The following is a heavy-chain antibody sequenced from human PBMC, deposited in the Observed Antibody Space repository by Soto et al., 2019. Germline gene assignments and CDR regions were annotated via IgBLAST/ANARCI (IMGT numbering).Heavy chain of an antibody. V-gene: IGHV4-59*01. Sequence: SETMSLTCTVSDGSISSYYWSWIRQPPGKGLEWIGYIYYSGSTNYNPSLKSRVTISVDTSKTQFSLKLSSVTAADTAVYYCARNRRTTVQYYYYYMDVWGKGTTVTVSS. CDR2: IYYSGST. D-gene: IGHD4-17*01. J-gene: IGHJ6*03. CDR1: DGSISSYY. CDR3: ARNRRTTVQYYYYYMDV.